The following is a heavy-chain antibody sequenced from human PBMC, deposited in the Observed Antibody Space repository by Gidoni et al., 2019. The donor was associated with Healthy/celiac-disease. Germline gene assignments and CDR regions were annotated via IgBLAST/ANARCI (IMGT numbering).Heavy chain of an antibody. D-gene: IGHD3-3*01. Sequence: EVQLVESGGVVVQPGGSLRLSCAASGFTFDDYTMHWVRQAPGKGLEWVSLISWDGGSTYYADSVKGRFTISRDNSKNSLYLQMNSLRTEDTALYYCAKGSDAYDFWSGYSSYFDYWGQGTLVTVSS. CDR1: GFTFDDYT. CDR2: ISWDGGST. V-gene: IGHV3-43*01. CDR3: AKGSDAYDFWSGYSSYFDY. J-gene: IGHJ4*02.